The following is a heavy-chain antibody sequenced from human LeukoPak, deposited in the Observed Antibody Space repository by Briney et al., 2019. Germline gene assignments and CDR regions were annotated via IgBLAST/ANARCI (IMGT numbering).Heavy chain of an antibody. J-gene: IGHJ4*02. Sequence: SETLSLTCTVSGYSISSGYYWAWIRQPPGKGLEWIGNLYYRGSTSYKPSLESRVTILVDTSKNQFSLKLSSVTAADTAVYYCARETRNYYDSSGYYCIDYWGQGTLVTVSS. D-gene: IGHD3-22*01. CDR3: ARETRNYYDSSGYYCIDY. V-gene: IGHV4-38-2*02. CDR1: GYSISSGYY. CDR2: LYYRGST.